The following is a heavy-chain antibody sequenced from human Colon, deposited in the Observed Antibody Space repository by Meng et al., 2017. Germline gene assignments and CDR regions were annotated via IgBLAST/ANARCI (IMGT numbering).Heavy chain of an antibody. D-gene: IGHD3-22*01. Sequence: VQRVESGGGLCEPGGSLRISCGASGFTVSSNSLSWVSQAPGNGLEWVSGIYSDGSTYYADSVRGSFTIFRDNSKNTLYLQMISLRAEDTAVYYCAGELVLTFDSWGQGTLVTVSS. CDR2: IYSDGST. CDR3: AGELVLTFDS. J-gene: IGHJ5*01. CDR1: GFTVSSNS. V-gene: IGHV3-66*01.